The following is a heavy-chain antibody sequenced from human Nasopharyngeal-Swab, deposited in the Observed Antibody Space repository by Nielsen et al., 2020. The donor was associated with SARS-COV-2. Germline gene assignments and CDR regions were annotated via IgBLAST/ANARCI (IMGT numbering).Heavy chain of an antibody. CDR2: ISGSGGST. CDR1: GFTFSSYA. Sequence: GESLKISCAASGFTFSSYAMIWVRQPPGKGLEWVSAISGSGGSTYYADSVKGQFTISRDNSKNTLYLQMNSLRAEDTAVYYCAKDPTHHTAMGPDYWGQGTLVTVSS. J-gene: IGHJ4*02. D-gene: IGHD5-18*01. V-gene: IGHV3-23*01. CDR3: AKDPTHHTAMGPDY.